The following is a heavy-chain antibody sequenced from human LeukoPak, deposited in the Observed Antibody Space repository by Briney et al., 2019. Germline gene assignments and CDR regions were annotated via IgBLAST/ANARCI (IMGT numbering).Heavy chain of an antibody. Sequence: PGGSLRLSCAASGFTFSSFAMSWVRQAPGKGLEWVSSISSSSAYIYYADSVKGRFTISRDNAKNSLYLQMNSLRAEDTAVYYCARSFGVVILDYWGQGTLDTVSS. CDR1: GFTFSSFA. CDR2: ISSSSAYI. J-gene: IGHJ4*02. CDR3: ARSFGVVILDY. V-gene: IGHV3-21*04. D-gene: IGHD3-3*01.